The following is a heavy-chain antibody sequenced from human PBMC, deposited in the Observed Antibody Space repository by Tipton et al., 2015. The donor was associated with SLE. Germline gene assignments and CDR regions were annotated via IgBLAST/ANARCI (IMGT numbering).Heavy chain of an antibody. CDR1: GGSISSGDYY. J-gene: IGHJ5*02. V-gene: IGHV4-30-4*08. D-gene: IGHD3-3*01. CDR2: IYYSGST. Sequence: TLSLTCTVSGGSISSGDYYWSWIRQPPGKALEWIGYIYYSGSTNYNPSLKSRVTISVDTSNNQFSLKLSSVTAADTAVYYCARGTRTDFWSGYRPWGQGTLVTVSS. CDR3: ARGTRTDFWSGYRP.